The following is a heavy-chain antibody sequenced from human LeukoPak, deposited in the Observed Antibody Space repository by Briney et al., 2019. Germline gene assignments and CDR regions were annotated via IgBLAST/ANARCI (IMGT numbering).Heavy chain of an antibody. D-gene: IGHD1-14*01. J-gene: IGHJ4*02. Sequence: PGGSLRLSCAASGFTFNSYGMHWVRQAPGKGLEWVAVISYDGSNKYYADSVKGRFTISRDNSKNTLYLQMNSLRAEDTAVYYCAKESRSYLDYWGQGTLVTVSS. V-gene: IGHV3-30*18. CDR3: AKESRSYLDY. CDR2: ISYDGSNK. CDR1: GFTFNSYG.